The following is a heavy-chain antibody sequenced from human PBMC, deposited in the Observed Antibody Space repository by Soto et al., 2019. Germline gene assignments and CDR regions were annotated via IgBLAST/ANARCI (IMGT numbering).Heavy chain of an antibody. Sequence: EVQLVESGGGLVQPGRSLRLSCAASGFTFDDYAMHWVRQAPGKGLEWVSGISWNSGIIDYADSVKGRFTISRDNAKNSLYLQMNSLRAEDTALYYCAKGYSYGVLAPLGYWGQGTLVIVSS. V-gene: IGHV3-9*01. CDR1: GFTFDDYA. CDR2: ISWNSGII. CDR3: AKGYSYGVLAPLGY. D-gene: IGHD5-18*01. J-gene: IGHJ4*02.